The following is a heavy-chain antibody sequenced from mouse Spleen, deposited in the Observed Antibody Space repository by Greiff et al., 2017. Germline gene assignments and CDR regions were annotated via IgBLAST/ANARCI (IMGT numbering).Heavy chain of an antibody. CDR1: GFSLTSYG. V-gene: IGHV2-6*01. J-gene: IGHJ3*01. Sequence: QVQLQQSGPGLVAPSQSLSITCTVSGFSLTSYGVDWVRQSPGRGLEWLGVIWGGGSTNYNSALKSRLSISKDNSKSQVYLKMNSLQTDDTAMYYCASERRYSSGGEFAYWGQGTLVTVSA. CDR2: IWGGGST. D-gene: IGHD3-1*01. CDR3: ASERRYSSGGEFAY.